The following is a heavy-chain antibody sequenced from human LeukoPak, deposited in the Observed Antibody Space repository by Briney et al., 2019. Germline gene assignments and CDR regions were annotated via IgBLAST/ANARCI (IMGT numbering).Heavy chain of an antibody. D-gene: IGHD3-10*01. Sequence: GGSLRLSCAASGFTFSSYAMHWVRQAPGKGLEWVSVIYSGGSTSYADSVKGRFTISRDNSKNTLYLQMNSLRAEDTTVYYCARAKTMDLDYWGQGTLVTVSS. V-gene: IGHV3-66*01. CDR1: GFTFSSYA. CDR3: ARAKTMDLDY. J-gene: IGHJ4*02. CDR2: IYSGGST.